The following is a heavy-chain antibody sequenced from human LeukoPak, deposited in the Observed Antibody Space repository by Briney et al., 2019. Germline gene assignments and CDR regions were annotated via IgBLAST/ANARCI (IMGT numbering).Heavy chain of an antibody. V-gene: IGHV1-18*01. CDR2: ISAYNGNT. D-gene: IGHD2-2*01. CDR3: ARAGGGYCSSTSCTDFDY. J-gene: IGHJ4*02. CDR1: GYTFTSYG. Sequence: ASVNVSCKASGYTFTSYGISWVRQAPGQGLEWMGWISAYNGNTNYAQKLQGRVTMTTDTSTSTAYMELRSLRSEDTAVYYCARAGGGYCSSTSCTDFDYWGQGTLVTVSS.